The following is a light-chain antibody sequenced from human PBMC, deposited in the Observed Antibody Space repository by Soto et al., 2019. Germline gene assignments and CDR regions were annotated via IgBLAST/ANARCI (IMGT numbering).Light chain of an antibody. CDR3: QQYNTYLFT. V-gene: IGKV1-5*01. J-gene: IGKJ3*01. CDR1: QSISTW. Sequence: DIQMTQSPSTLSASVGDRVTITCRASQSISTWLAWYQQKPGRAPKLLIYDASSLETGVPSRFSGSGSGTDFTLTINSLHPDDFATYYCQQYNTYLFTFGPGTKVDFK. CDR2: DAS.